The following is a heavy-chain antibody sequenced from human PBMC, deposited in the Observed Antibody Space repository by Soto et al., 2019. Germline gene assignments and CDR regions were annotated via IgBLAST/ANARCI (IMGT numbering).Heavy chain of an antibody. V-gene: IGHV1-46*01. Sequence: QVQLVQSGAEVKKPGASVKVSCKASGYTFTSYYMHWVRQAPGQGLEWMAIINPSGGSTSYAQKFQGRVTMTRDTSTSTVYMELSSLRSEDTAVYYCARWHYYDSSGYYYFDYWGQGTLVTVSS. CDR3: ARWHYYDSSGYYYFDY. J-gene: IGHJ4*02. D-gene: IGHD3-22*01. CDR2: INPSGGST. CDR1: GYTFTSYY.